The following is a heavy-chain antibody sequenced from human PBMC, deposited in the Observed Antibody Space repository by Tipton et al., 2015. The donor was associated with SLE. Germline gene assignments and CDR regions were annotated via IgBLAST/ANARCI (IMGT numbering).Heavy chain of an antibody. CDR2: IKQDGSEK. Sequence: SLRLSCAASGFTLSSYWMSWVRQAPGKGLEWVANIKQDGSEKYYVDSVKGRFTISRDNARNSLYLQMNSLRAEETAVYYCARSPKGSPLFYFYYYMEVWGKGTTATVSS. CDR3: ARSPKGSPLFYFYYYMEV. V-gene: IGHV3-7*01. J-gene: IGHJ6*03. CDR1: GFTLSSYW.